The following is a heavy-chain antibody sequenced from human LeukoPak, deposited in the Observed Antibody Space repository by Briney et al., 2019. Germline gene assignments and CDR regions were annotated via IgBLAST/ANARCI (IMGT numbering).Heavy chain of an antibody. V-gene: IGHV3-23*01. CDR1: GFTFSSYA. J-gene: IGHJ4*02. CDR2: ISGSGGST. D-gene: IGHD3-22*01. CDR3: AKRGVVIRVILVGFHKEANYFDS. Sequence: PGGSLRLSCAASGFTFSSYAMSWVRQAPGKGLEWVSAISGSGGSTYYADSVKGRFTISRDTPKNTLYLQMNSLRAEDTAVYFCAKRGVVIRVILVGFHKEANYFDSGGQGALVSVSP.